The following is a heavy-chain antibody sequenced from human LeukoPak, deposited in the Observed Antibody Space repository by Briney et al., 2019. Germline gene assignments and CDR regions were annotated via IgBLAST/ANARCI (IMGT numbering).Heavy chain of an antibody. V-gene: IGHV3-15*01. J-gene: IGHJ6*03. Sequence: GGSLRLSCEASVFSFTNAWMNWVRLAPGKGLEWVCRLKSRVDGGAADYAAPVKGRFTISRDDSKDTLYVQMNSLKNEDTGIYYCAYLRPNGYYYYYMDVWGKGATVTVAS. D-gene: IGHD2-21*01. CDR1: VFSFTNAW. CDR2: LKSRVDGGAA. CDR3: AYLRPNGYYYYYMDV.